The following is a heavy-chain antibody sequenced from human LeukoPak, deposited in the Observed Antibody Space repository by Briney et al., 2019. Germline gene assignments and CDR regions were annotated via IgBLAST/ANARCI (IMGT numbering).Heavy chain of an antibody. CDR2: ISGSGGST. CDR1: GFTFSSYA. V-gene: IGHV3-23*01. Sequence: PGGSLRLSCAASGFTFSSYAMSWVRQAPGKGLEWVSAISGSGGSTYYADSVKGRFTISRDNSKNTLYLQVNSLRAEDTAVYYCAKDSTQYDYVWGSYRFDYWGQGTLVTVSS. CDR3: AKDSTQYDYVWGSYRFDY. J-gene: IGHJ4*02. D-gene: IGHD3-16*02.